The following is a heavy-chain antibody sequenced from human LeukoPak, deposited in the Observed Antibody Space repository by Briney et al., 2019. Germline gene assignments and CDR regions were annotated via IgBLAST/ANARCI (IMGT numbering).Heavy chain of an antibody. CDR2: IYTSGST. CDR1: GGSISSDY. Sequence: SGTLSLTCTVSGGSISSDYWSWIRQPPGKGLEWIGYIYTSGSTNYSAYLKSRVTISVDTSKNQFSLKLSSVTAADTAVYYCARVGKRDYCSGGSCYSTTFQTPAHARYAPRFARWFDPWGQGTLVTVSS. V-gene: IGHV4-4*09. D-gene: IGHD2-15*01. CDR3: ARVGKRDYCSGGSCYSTTFQTPAHARYAPRFARWFDP. J-gene: IGHJ5*02.